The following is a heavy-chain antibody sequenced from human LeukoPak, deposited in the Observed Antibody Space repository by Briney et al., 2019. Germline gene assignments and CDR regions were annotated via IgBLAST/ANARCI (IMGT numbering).Heavy chain of an antibody. Sequence: PGRSLRLSCAASGFTFGTYAMYWVRQAPGKGLEWVSVISFDGTNKYYANSVQGRFTISRDNSKNTLYLQMNSLRTEDTALYYCARDMYDNGWSSFDYWGQGTLVTVSS. V-gene: IGHV3-30-3*01. CDR3: ARDMYDNGWSSFDY. CDR1: GFTFGTYA. CDR2: ISFDGTNK. D-gene: IGHD3-10*01. J-gene: IGHJ4*02.